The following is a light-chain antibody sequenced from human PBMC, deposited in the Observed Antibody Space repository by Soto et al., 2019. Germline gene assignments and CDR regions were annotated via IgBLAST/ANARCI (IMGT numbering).Light chain of an antibody. CDR2: KAS. CDR3: QQYNNYFT. Sequence: DIQMTQSPSPLSASVGDRVTTTCRASQSINGWLAWCQQKPGKAPKILIYKASSLESGVPSRFSGGGSGTVFTLTISSLQPDDFATYYRQQYNNYFTLGGGTKVDIK. V-gene: IGKV1-5*03. J-gene: IGKJ4*01. CDR1: QSINGW.